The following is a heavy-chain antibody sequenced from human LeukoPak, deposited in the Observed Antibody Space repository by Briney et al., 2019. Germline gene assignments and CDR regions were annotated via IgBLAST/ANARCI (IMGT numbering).Heavy chain of an antibody. CDR1: GFTFSSYG. Sequence: PGRSLRLSCAASGFTFSSYGMHWVRQAPGKGLEWVAVISYDGSNKYYADSVKGRFTISRDNSKNTLYLQMNSLKTEDTAVYYCTTDFVVVPAAMSFWGQGTLVTVSS. J-gene: IGHJ4*02. CDR3: TTDFVVVPAAMSF. D-gene: IGHD2-2*01. V-gene: IGHV3-30*03. CDR2: ISYDGSNK.